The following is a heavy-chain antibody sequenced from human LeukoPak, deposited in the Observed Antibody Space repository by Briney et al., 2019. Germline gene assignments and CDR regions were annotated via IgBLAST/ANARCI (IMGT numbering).Heavy chain of an antibody. V-gene: IGHV6-1*01. CDR1: GDSVSGNSAA. CDR3: TRARDAFTRKSVFDI. Sequence: SQTLSLTCAISGDSVSGNSAAWTWIRQSPSRGLEWLGRTYYRSKWYNDYAVSVKSRITVNPDTSKNQFSLQLNSVTPEDTAVYYCTRARDAFTRKSVFDIWGQGTMVTVSS. D-gene: IGHD3-16*01. J-gene: IGHJ3*02. CDR2: TYYRSKWYN.